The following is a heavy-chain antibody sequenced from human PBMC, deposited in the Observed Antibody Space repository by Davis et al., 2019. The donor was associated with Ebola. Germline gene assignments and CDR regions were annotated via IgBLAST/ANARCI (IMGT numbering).Heavy chain of an antibody. J-gene: IGHJ4*02. CDR1: GFTFSSYA. Sequence: PGGSLRLSCAASGFTFSSYAMHWVRQAPGKGLEWVAVISYDGSNKYYADSVKGRFTISRDNSKNTLYLQMNSLRAEDTAVYYCARGVNYYGSGSYVWGQGTLVTVSS. CDR2: ISYDGSNK. D-gene: IGHD3-10*01. V-gene: IGHV3-30-3*01. CDR3: ARGVNYYGSGSYV.